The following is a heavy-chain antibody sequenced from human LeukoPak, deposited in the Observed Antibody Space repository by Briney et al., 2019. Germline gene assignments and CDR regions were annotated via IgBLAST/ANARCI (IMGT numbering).Heavy chain of an antibody. D-gene: IGHD4-17*01. V-gene: IGHV3-30*18. CDR2: ITNDGRNK. CDR3: AKEIWPTVTIPGRTYFDY. Sequence: GRSLRLSCAASGFTFSNYGMHWVRQAPGKGLEWVAVITNDGRNKYYADSVKGRFTISRDNSKNTLYLQMNSLRADDTAVYYCAKEIWPTVTIPGRTYFDYWGQGTLVTVSS. CDR1: GFTFSNYG. J-gene: IGHJ4*02.